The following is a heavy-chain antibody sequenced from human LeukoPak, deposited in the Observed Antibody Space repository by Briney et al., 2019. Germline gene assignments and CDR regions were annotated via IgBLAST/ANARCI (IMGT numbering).Heavy chain of an antibody. CDR1: GYTFTGYY. D-gene: IGHD4-11*01. Sequence: ASVKVSCKASGYTFTGYYMHWVRQAPGQGLEWMGWINPNSGGTNYAQKFQGRVTMTRDTSISTAYMELSRLRSDDTAVYYCARAAPQWYSNYDGYYYYGMDVWGQGTTVTVSS. J-gene: IGHJ6*02. CDR2: INPNSGGT. V-gene: IGHV1-2*02. CDR3: ARAAPQWYSNYDGYYYYGMDV.